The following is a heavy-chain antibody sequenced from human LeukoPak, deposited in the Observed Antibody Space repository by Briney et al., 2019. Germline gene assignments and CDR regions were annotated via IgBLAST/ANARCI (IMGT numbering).Heavy chain of an antibody. CDR2: ISYDGSNK. CDR3: AREGRYCSGGSCYDWFDP. CDR1: GFTFSSYA. V-gene: IGHV3-30*04. D-gene: IGHD2-15*01. J-gene: IGHJ5*02. Sequence: PGRSLRLSCAASGFTFSSYAMHWVRQAPGKGLEWVAVISYDGSNKYYADSVKGRFTNSRDNSKNTLYLQMNSLRAEDTAVYYCAREGRYCSGGSCYDWFDPWGQGTLVTVSS.